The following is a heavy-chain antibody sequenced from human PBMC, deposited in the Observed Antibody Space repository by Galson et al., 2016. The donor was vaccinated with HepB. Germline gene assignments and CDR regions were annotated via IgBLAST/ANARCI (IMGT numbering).Heavy chain of an antibody. CDR1: GFTFGDYA. V-gene: IGHV3-9*01. D-gene: IGHD3-16*01. Sequence: SLRLSCAASGFTFGDYAMHWVRQAPGKGLEWVSGISWNSGRTAYADSVKGRFTISRDNGKSSLPLQMNSLRVEDTAFYYCARDRSPYEPLGLDYWGQGTLVTGSS. CDR3: ARDRSPYEPLGLDY. J-gene: IGHJ4*02. CDR2: ISWNSGRT.